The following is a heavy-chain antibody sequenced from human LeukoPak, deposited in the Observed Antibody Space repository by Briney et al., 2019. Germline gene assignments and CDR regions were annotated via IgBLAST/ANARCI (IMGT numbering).Heavy chain of an antibody. Sequence: GGSLRLSCAASGFTFSSYSMNWVRQAPGKGLEWVSYISSSSSTIYYADSVKGRFTISRDNARNSLYLQMNSLRAEDTAVYYCARVSSGWYSSHFDYWGQGTLVTVSS. V-gene: IGHV3-48*04. J-gene: IGHJ4*02. CDR2: ISSSSSTI. D-gene: IGHD6-19*01. CDR1: GFTFSSYS. CDR3: ARVSSGWYSSHFDY.